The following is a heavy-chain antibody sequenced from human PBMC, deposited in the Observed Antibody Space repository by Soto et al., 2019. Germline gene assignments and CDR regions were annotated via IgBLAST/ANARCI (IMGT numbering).Heavy chain of an antibody. CDR2: IGSSSIYT. Sequence: QVQLVESGGDLVKPGGSLRLSCAAYGFPFSDYYMSWIRQAPGKGMEWVSAIGSSSIYTNYADSVKGRFTISIDNAKNSLYLQMNSLISEDTAVYYCARRRPTGYYNYWGQGNLVSVS. J-gene: IGHJ4*02. CDR3: ARRRPTGYYNY. CDR1: GFPFSDYY. V-gene: IGHV3-11*05. D-gene: IGHD3-9*01.